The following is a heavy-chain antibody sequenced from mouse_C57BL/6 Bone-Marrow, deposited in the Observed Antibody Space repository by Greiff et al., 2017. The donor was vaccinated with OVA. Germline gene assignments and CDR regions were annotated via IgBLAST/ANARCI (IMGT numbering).Heavy chain of an antibody. V-gene: IGHV1-75*01. Sequence: QVHVKQSGPELVKPGASVKISCKASGYTFTDYYINWVKQRPGQGLEWIGWIFPGSGSTYYNEKFKGKATLTVDKSSSTAYMLLSSLTSEDSAVYFCARGGYDYSYYYAMDYWGQGTSVTVSS. D-gene: IGHD2-4*01. CDR3: ARGGYDYSYYYAMDY. J-gene: IGHJ4*01. CDR1: GYTFTDYY. CDR2: IFPGSGST.